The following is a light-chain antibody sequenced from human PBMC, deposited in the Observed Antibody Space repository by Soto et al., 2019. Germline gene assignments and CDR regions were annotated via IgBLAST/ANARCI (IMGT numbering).Light chain of an antibody. CDR3: QQFGSSPGFT. CDR2: GAS. CDR1: QNINSRY. J-gene: IGKJ3*01. Sequence: EIVLTQSPGTLSLSPGERATLSCRASQNINSRYLAWYQQKPGQAPRLLIYGASSRATGIPDRFRGSGSGTDFTLTISRLEPEYFAVYYCQQFGSSPGFTFGPGTKVDIK. V-gene: IGKV3-20*01.